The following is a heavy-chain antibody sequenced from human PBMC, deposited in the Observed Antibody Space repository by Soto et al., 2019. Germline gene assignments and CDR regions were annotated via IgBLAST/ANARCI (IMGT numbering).Heavy chain of an antibody. V-gene: IGHV1-69*02. J-gene: IGHJ6*03. D-gene: IGHD2-2*01. CDR3: ARGGGDYCSIYYYYYYMDV. CDR1: GGTCSSYT. CDR2: IIPILGIA. Sequence: QVQLVQSGAEVKKPGSSVKVSCKASGGTCSSYTISWVRQAPGQGLEWMGRIIPILGIANYAQKFQGRVTITADKSTSTAYMELSSLRSEDTAVYYCARGGGDYCSIYYYYYYMDVWGKGTTVTVSS.